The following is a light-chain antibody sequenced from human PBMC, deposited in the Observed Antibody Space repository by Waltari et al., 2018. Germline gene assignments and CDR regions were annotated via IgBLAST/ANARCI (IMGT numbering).Light chain of an antibody. CDR1: HIASKS. Sequence: SYVLTQPPSVSVAPGETARISCGGAHIASKSVHWYQQKPGQAPMMVIYYDRDRPSGIPERFSGSNFGDTATLTISRVEAGDEADYHCQVWDNSVVVFGGGTKLTVL. CDR2: YDR. V-gene: IGLV3-21*04. CDR3: QVWDNSVVV. J-gene: IGLJ2*01.